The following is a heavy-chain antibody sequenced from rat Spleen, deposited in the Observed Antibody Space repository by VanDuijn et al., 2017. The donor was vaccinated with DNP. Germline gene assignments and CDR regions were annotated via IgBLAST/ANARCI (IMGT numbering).Heavy chain of an antibody. Sequence: EVQLVESGGGSVQPGRSLKLSCAASGFSFSYYDMAWVRQAPTKGLEWVASITTSGGSTYYRDSVKGRFTVSRDNAKNTLYLQMDSLRSEDTATYYCARRGAATPYWYFDFWGPGTMVTVSS. J-gene: IGHJ1*01. D-gene: IGHD1-2*01. CDR2: ITTSGGST. CDR3: ARRGAATPYWYFDF. V-gene: IGHV5S13*01. CDR1: GFSFSYYD.